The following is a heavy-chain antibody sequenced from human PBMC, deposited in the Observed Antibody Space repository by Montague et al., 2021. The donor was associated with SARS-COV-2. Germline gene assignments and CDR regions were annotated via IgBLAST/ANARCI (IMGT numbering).Heavy chain of an antibody. CDR2: IYHDGST. V-gene: IGHV4-34*01. J-gene: IGHJ6*03. CDR3: ARLGDGVVPSPILGVGPYYSYYYMDV. Sequence: SETLSLTCAVHGGSFSTYSWNWIRQPPGKGLEWIGEIYHDGSTNYNPSLKSRVTISADTSKNQFSLKLTPVAAADTAVYYCARLGDGVVPSPILGVGPYYSYYYMDVWGKGTTVTVSS. CDR1: GGSFSTYS. D-gene: IGHD3-10*01.